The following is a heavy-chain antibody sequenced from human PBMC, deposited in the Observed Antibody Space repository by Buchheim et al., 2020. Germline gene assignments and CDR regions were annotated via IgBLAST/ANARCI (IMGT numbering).Heavy chain of an antibody. CDR1: GGSFSGYY. J-gene: IGHJ4*02. D-gene: IGHD5-18*01. CDR3: ARGGGLIQLWRTAIDY. V-gene: IGHV4-34*01. CDR2: INHSGSP. Sequence: QVQLQQWGAGLLKPSETLSLTCAVYGGSFSGYYWSWIRQPPGKGLEWIGEINHSGSPNSNPSLNSRVTISVHTSKNQFSLKLSSVTAADTAVYYCARGGGLIQLWRTAIDYWGQGTL.